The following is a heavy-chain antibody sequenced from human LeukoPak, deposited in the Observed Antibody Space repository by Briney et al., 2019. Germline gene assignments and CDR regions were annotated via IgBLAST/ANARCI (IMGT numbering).Heavy chain of an antibody. CDR1: GYTFTSYD. D-gene: IGHD6-19*01. CDR2: IIPIFGTA. J-gene: IGHJ6*04. Sequence: SVKVSCKASGYTFTSYDINWVRQATGQGLEWMGGIIPIFGTANYAQKFQGRVTITADESTSTAYMELSSLRSEDTAVYYCARAYSSGGLYGMDVWGKGTTVTVSS. V-gene: IGHV1-69*13. CDR3: ARAYSSGGLYGMDV.